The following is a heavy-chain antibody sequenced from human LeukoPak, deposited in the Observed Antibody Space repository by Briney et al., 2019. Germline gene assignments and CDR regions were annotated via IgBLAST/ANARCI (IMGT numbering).Heavy chain of an antibody. CDR2: IIPIFGTA. CDR3: ARGPTRANSSDY. J-gene: IGHJ4*02. Sequence: GASVKVSCKASGYTFTRYDINWVRQAPGQGLEWMGGIIPIFGTANYAQKFQGRVTITADESTSTAYMELSSLRSEDTAVYYCARGPTRANSSDYWGQGTLLTVSS. CDR1: GYTFTRYD. D-gene: IGHD2/OR15-2a*01. V-gene: IGHV1-69*13.